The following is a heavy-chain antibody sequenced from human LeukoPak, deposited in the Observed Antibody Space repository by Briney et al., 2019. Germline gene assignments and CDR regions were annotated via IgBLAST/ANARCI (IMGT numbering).Heavy chain of an antibody. Sequence: GGSLRLSCAASGFTFSSYSMNWVRQAPGKGLEWVSYISSSSSTIYYADSVKGRFTISRDNAKNSLYLQMNSLRAEDTAVYYCARDVSAVGGLERPATLGYWGQGTLVTVSS. CDR1: GFTFSSYS. CDR2: ISSSSSTI. D-gene: IGHD1-1*01. V-gene: IGHV3-48*01. CDR3: ARDVSAVGGLERPATLGY. J-gene: IGHJ4*02.